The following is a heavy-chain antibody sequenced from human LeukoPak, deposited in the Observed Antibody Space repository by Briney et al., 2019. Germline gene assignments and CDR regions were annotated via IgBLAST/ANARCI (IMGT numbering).Heavy chain of an antibody. V-gene: IGHV3-23*01. CDR3: ARDLGYYGSGSYSPYYYYGMDV. CDR1: GFTFSSYA. CDR2: ISGSGGST. D-gene: IGHD3-10*01. Sequence: GGSLRLSCAASGFTFSSYAMSWVRQAPGKGLEWVSAISGSGGSTYYADSVKGRFTISRDNSKNTLYLQMNSLRSDDTAVYYCARDLGYYGSGSYSPYYYYGMDVWGQGTTVTVSS. J-gene: IGHJ6*02.